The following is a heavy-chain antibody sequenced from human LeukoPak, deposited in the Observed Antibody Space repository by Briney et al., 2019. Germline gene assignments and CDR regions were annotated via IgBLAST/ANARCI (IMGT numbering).Heavy chain of an antibody. V-gene: IGHV1-69*01. D-gene: IGHD3-22*01. J-gene: IGHJ3*02. CDR2: IIPIFGTA. CDR1: GGTFGSYA. Sequence: GSSVKVSCKASGGTFGSYAISWVRQAPGQGLEWMGGIIPIFGTANYAQKFQGRVTITADESTSTAYMELSSLRSEDTAVYYCARKATYYYDSSGDDYAFDIWGQGTMVTVSS. CDR3: ARKATYYYDSSGDDYAFDI.